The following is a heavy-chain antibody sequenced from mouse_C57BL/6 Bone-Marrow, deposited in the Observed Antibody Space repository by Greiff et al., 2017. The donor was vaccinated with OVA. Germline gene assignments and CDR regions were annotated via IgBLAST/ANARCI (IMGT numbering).Heavy chain of an antibody. CDR1: GFTFSDYG. D-gene: IGHD2-2*01. CDR2: ISSGSSTI. V-gene: IGHV5-17*01. Sequence: DVKLVESGGGLVKPGGSLKLSCAASGFTFSDYGMHWVRQAPEKGLEWVAYISSGSSTIYYADTVKGRFTISRDNAKNTLFLQMTSLRSEDTAMYYCARDDGYDGLWYFDVWGTGTTVTVSS. CDR3: ARDDGYDGLWYFDV. J-gene: IGHJ1*03.